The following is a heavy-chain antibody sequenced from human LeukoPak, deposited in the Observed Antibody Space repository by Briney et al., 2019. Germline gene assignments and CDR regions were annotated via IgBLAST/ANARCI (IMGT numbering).Heavy chain of an antibody. D-gene: IGHD6-19*01. CDR1: GFTFDDYA. Sequence: PGRSLRLSCAASGFTFDDYAMHWVRQAPGKGLEWVSGISWNSGRIAYAGSVKGRFTISRDNAHNSLYLQMSSLRVEDTAFYYCAKGYSGWYDQGWFDPWGQGTLVTVSS. V-gene: IGHV3-9*01. CDR3: AKGYSGWYDQGWFDP. J-gene: IGHJ5*02. CDR2: ISWNSGRI.